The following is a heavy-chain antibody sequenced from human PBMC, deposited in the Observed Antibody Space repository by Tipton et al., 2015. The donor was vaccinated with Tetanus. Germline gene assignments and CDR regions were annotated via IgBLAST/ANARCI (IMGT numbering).Heavy chain of an antibody. CDR2: IYYSGST. V-gene: IGHV4-59*12. CDR3: ARGVWFGPGPRYYFDY. Sequence: TLSLTCSVSGGSISSYYWSWIRQPPGKGLEWIGYIYYSGSTNYNPSLKSRVTTSVDTSKKQFSLSLNSVTAADTAVYFCARGVWFGPGPRYYFDYWGQGTLVTVSS. D-gene: IGHD3-10*01. CDR1: GGSISSYY. J-gene: IGHJ4*02.